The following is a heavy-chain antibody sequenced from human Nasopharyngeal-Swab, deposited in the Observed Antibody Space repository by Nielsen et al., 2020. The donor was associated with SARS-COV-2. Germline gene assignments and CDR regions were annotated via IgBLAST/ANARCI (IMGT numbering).Heavy chain of an antibody. J-gene: IGHJ6*01. D-gene: IGHD3-22*01. CDR3: ARDQYYGSSGYYYYGMDV. V-gene: IGHV3-7*01. CDR1: GSPSSNYW. CDR2: IKQDGSEN. Sequence: GGSLRLSFAPFGSPSSNYWFSWSPQAPGQGLEWVPIIKQDGSENYYVDSVKGRFTTSRDNAKNSLYLQMNRLRAEDTALYYCARDQYYGSSGYYYYGMDVWGQGTTVTVSS.